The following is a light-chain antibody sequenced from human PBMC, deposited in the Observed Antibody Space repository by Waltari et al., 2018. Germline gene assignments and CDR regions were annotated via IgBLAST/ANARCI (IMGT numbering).Light chain of an antibody. CDR2: GAS. J-gene: IGKJ1*01. Sequence: LSSRASESVSSHLAWYQQRPGQAPRLLISGASTRATGIPVRFTGSGSGTEFTLTISSLQSEDSAFYYCQQFNKRPPTFGQGTKVELK. V-gene: IGKV3-15*01. CDR1: ESVSSH. CDR3: QQFNKRPPT.